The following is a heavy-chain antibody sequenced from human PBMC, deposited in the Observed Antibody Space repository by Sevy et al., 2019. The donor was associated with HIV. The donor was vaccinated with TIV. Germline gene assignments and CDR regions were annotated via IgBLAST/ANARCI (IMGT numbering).Heavy chain of an antibody. CDR2: ISGSGGST. D-gene: IGHD3-3*01. CDR1: GFTFSSYA. J-gene: IGHJ6*02. CDR3: ASQYDFWSGYYYYGMDV. Sequence: GGSLRLSCAASGFTFSSYAMSWVRQAPGKGLEWVSAISGSGGSTYYADSVKGRFTISRDNSKNTLCLQMNSLRAEDTAVYYCASQYDFWSGYYYYGMDVWGQGTTVTVSS. V-gene: IGHV3-23*01.